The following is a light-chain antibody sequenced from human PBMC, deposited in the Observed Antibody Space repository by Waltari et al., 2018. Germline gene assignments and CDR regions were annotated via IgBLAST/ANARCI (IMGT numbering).Light chain of an antibody. J-gene: IGKJ4*01. V-gene: IGKV3-20*01. CDR1: QSVSSPY. CDR2: GAS. CDR3: QQFVSSVVT. Sequence: EIVLTQSPGTLSLSPGERATLSCRASQSVSSPYLAWYQQKPGQAPRLLIYGASSRATGIPDRFSGSGSGTDFTLTISRLEPEDFAVYYFQQFVSSVVTFGGGTKVEIK.